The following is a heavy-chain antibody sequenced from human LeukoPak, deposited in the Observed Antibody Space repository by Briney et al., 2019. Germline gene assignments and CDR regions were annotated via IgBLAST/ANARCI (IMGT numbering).Heavy chain of an antibody. CDR1: GFTVSNNY. V-gene: IGHV3-53*01. J-gene: IGHJ3*02. CDR2: SYSDSNT. D-gene: IGHD1-14*01. CDR3: VRKNRDFNAAFDI. Sequence: GGSLRLSCAASGFTVSNNYVSWVRQAPGKGLEWVSISYSDSNTNYADSVKGRFTISRDTSQNTLSLQMNSLRAEDTAVYYCVRKNRDFNAAFDIWGQGTVVTVSS.